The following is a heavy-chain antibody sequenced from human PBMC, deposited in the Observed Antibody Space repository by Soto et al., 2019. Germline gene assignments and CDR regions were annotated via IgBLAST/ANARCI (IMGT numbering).Heavy chain of an antibody. CDR3: ARGETRPYSRSPPSGYSYSGMDV. CDR2: ISNHNGNT. CDR1: GYTFTTNG. J-gene: IGHJ6*02. V-gene: IGHV1-18*01. D-gene: IGHD6-13*01. Sequence: ASVKVSCKASGYTFTTNGITWVRQAPGQGLEWMGWISNHNGNTNYAQKFQGRVTMTTDTSTSTAYMELRSLKSDDTAVYYCARGETRPYSRSPPSGYSYSGMDVWGQGTTVTVSS.